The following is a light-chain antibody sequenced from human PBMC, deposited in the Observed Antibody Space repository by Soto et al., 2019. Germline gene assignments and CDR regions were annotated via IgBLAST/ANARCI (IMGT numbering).Light chain of an antibody. Sequence: QTVVTQEPSFSVSPGGTVTLTCGLSSGSVSTSYYPSWYQQTPGQAPRTLIYSTNTRSSGVPDRFSGSILGNKASLSITGAQAEDESDYYCVLYMGSGTLFGGGTKLTVL. J-gene: IGLJ2*01. CDR1: SGSVSTSYY. CDR2: STN. CDR3: VLYMGSGTL. V-gene: IGLV8-61*01.